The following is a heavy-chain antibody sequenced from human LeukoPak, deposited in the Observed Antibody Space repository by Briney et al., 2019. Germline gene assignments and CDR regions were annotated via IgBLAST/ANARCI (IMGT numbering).Heavy chain of an antibody. CDR3: ARRIVGAKGAFDI. CDR2: INHSGST. D-gene: IGHD1-26*01. J-gene: IGHJ3*02. CDR1: GGSFSGYY. Sequence: SETLSLTCAVYGGSFSGYYWSWIRQPPGKGLEWIGGINHSGSTNYNPSLKSRVTISVDTSKNQFSLKLSSVTAADTAVYYCARRIVGAKGAFDIWGQGTMVTVSS. V-gene: IGHV4-34*01.